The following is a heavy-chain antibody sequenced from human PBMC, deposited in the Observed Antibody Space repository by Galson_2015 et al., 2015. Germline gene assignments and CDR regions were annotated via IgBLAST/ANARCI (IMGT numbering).Heavy chain of an antibody. D-gene: IGHD2-2*01. CDR2: IYPGDSDT. V-gene: IGHV5-51*01. CDR3: ARLICSSTSCYSSYYYGMDV. J-gene: IGHJ6*02. CDR1: GYSFTSYW. Sequence: QSGAEVKKPGESLKISCKGSGYSFTSYWIGWVRQMPGKGLGWMGIIYPGDSDTRYSPSFQGQVTISADKSISTAYLQWSSLKASDTAMYYCARLICSSTSCYSSYYYGMDVWGQGTTVTVSS.